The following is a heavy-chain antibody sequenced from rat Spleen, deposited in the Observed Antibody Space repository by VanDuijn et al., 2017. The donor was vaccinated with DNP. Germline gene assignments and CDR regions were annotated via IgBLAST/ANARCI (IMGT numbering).Heavy chain of an antibody. CDR3: ATLPGYTSYFDF. CDR1: GFTFSDYN. V-gene: IGHV5-7*01. D-gene: IGHD1-4*01. Sequence: EVQLVESGGGLVQPGRSLKLSCAASGFTFSDYNMAWVRQAPKKGLEWVATIIYDGSSTYYGDSVKGRFTISRDNAKSTLYLQMDSLRSEDTATYYCATLPGYTSYFDFWGQGVMVTVSS. CDR2: IIYDGSST. J-gene: IGHJ2*01.